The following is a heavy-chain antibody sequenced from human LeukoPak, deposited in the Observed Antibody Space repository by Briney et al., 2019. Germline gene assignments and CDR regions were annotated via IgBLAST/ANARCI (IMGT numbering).Heavy chain of an antibody. CDR1: GFTFSSYA. J-gene: IGHJ4*02. CDR2: ISGSGGST. CDR3: AKDPCHGSYRYDFSCRYFDY. D-gene: IGHD3-16*02. V-gene: IGHV3-23*01. Sequence: GGSLRLSCAASGFTFSSYAMSWVRQAPGKGLEWVSAISGSGGSTYYADSVKGRFTISRDNSKNTLYLQMKGLRAEDTAVYYCAKDPCHGSYRYDFSCRYFDYWGQGTLVTVSS.